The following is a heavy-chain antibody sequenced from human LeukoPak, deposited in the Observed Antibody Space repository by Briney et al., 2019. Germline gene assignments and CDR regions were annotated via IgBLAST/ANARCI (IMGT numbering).Heavy chain of an antibody. J-gene: IGHJ6*02. CDR1: GGTFSSYA. V-gene: IGHV1-69*01. Sequence: SVKVSCKASGGTFSSYAISWVRQAPGQGLEWMGGIIPIFGTANYAQKFQGRVTITADESTSTAYMELSSLRSEDTAVYYCASFIQEDLHYYYYGMDVWGQGTTVTVSS. CDR2: IIPIFGTA. D-gene: IGHD3-16*02. CDR3: ASFIQEDLHYYYYGMDV.